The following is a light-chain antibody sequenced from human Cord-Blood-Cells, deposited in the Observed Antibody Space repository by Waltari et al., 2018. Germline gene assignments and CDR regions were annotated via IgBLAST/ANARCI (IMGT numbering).Light chain of an antibody. CDR1: SSDVGGYNY. Sequence: QSALTQPRSVSGSPGQSVTISCTGTSSDVGGYNYVSWYQQHPGKAPKLMIYDVSKRPSGVPDRISCSKSGNTASLTISGLQAEDEADYYCCSYAGSYTLKVFGGGTKLTVL. V-gene: IGLV2-11*01. J-gene: IGLJ2*01. CDR3: CSYAGSYTLKV. CDR2: DVS.